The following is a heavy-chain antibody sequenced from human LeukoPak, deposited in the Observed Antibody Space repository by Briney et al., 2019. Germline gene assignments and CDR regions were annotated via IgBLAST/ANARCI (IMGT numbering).Heavy chain of an antibody. CDR3: ARNWVIGEFNWLDP. D-gene: IGHD3-10*01. CDR2: IYYSGST. Sequence: SETLSLTCTVSGGSISSSSYYWGWIRQPPGKGLEWVGSIYYSGSTYYNPSLKSRVTISVDTSKNQFSLKLSFVTAADTAVYYCARNWVIGEFNWLDPWGQGTLVTVSS. V-gene: IGHV4-39*07. J-gene: IGHJ5*02. CDR1: GGSISSSSYY.